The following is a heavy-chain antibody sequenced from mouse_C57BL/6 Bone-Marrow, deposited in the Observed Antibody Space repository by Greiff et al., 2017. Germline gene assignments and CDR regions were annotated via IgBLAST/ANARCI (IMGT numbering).Heavy chain of an antibody. J-gene: IGHJ1*03. V-gene: IGHV1-74*01. CDR2: IHPSDSDT. D-gene: IGHD2-4*01. Sequence: VQLQQPGAELVKPGASVKVSCKASGYTFTSYWMHWVKQRPGQGLEWIGRIHPSDSDTNYNQKFKGKATLTVDKSSSPAYMQLSSLTSEDSAVYYCAIFYDYDGLTTERRVWGTGTTVTVSS. CDR1: GYTFTSYW. CDR3: AIFYDYDGLTTERRV.